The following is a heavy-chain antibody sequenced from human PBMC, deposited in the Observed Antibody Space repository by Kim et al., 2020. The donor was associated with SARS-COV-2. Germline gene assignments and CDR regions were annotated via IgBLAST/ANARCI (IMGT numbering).Heavy chain of an antibody. CDR1: GYTFTSYG. Sequence: ASVKVSCKASGYTFTSYGISWVRQAPGQGLEWMGWISAYNGNTNYAQKLQGRVTMTTDTSTSTAYMELRSLRSDDTAVYYCARAPYGEPPHYWYFDLWGRGTLVTVSS. D-gene: IGHD4-17*01. J-gene: IGHJ2*01. CDR2: ISAYNGNT. V-gene: IGHV1-18*01. CDR3: ARAPYGEPPHYWYFDL.